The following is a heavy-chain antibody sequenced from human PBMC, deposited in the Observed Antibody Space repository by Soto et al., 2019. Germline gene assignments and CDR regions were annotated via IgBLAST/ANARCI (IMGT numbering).Heavy chain of an antibody. Sequence: ASVKVSCKASGYTCTGYYMHWVRQAPGQGLEWMGWINPNSGGTNYAQKFQGRVTMTRDTSISTAYMELSRLRSDDTAVYYCARDRELLWFGELPSLGMDVWGQGTTVTVSS. CDR2: INPNSGGT. CDR1: GYTCTGYY. V-gene: IGHV1-2*02. CDR3: ARDRELLWFGELPSLGMDV. J-gene: IGHJ6*02. D-gene: IGHD3-10*01.